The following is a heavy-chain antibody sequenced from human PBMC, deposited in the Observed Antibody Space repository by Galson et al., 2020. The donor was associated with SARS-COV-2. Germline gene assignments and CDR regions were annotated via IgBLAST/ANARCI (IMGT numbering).Heavy chain of an antibody. Sequence: GGSLRLSCAASGFTFSSYAMHWVRQAPGKGLEWVAVISYDGSNKYYADSVKGRFTISRDNSKNTLYLQMNSLRAEDTAVYYCARVLVDILTGYFSQNKFDYWGQGTLVTVSS. CDR1: GFTFSSYA. D-gene: IGHD3-9*01. J-gene: IGHJ4*02. CDR2: ISYDGSNK. CDR3: ARVLVDILTGYFSQNKFDY. V-gene: IGHV3-30-3*01.